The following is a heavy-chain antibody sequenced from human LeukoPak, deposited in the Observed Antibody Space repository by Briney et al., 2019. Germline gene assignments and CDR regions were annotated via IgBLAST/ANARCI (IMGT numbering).Heavy chain of an antibody. Sequence: PSETLSLTCTVSGGSISSYYWSWIRQPPGKGLEWLGYIYYSGSTNYNASLKSRVSTSVDTSKNQFSLRLSSVTAADTAVYYCARGFYGSGSYYKSPFDCWGQGTLVTVSS. CDR3: ARGFYGSGSYYKSPFDC. J-gene: IGHJ4*02. D-gene: IGHD3-10*01. CDR1: GGSISSYY. V-gene: IGHV4-59*01. CDR2: IYYSGST.